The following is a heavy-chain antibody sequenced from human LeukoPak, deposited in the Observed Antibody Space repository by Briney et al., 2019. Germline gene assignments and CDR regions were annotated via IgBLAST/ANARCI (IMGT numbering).Heavy chain of an antibody. D-gene: IGHD3-9*01. V-gene: IGHV5-51*01. J-gene: IGHJ4*02. CDR1: GYSFTSYW. CDR2: IYPGDSDT. Sequence: GESLKISCKGSGYSFTSYWSGWVRQMPGKGLEWMGIIYPGDSDTRYSPSFQGQVTISADKSISTAYLQWSSLKASDTAMYYCARQGVQYYDILTGYFPFDYWGQGTLVTVSS. CDR3: ARQGVQYYDILTGYFPFDY.